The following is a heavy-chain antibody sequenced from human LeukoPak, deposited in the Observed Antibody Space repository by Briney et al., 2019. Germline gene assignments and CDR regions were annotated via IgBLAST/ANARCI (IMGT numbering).Heavy chain of an antibody. CDR1: GFTFSSYA. CDR3: ARADCSSTSCHLPFDY. D-gene: IGHD2-2*01. J-gene: IGHJ4*02. CDR2: ISGGGDST. V-gene: IGHV3-23*01. Sequence: GGSLRLSCAASGFTFSSYAVGWVRQAPGKGLEWVSAISGGGDSTYYADSVKGRFTISRDNSKNTLYLQMNSLRAEDTAVYYCARADCSSTSCHLPFDYWGQGTLVTVSS.